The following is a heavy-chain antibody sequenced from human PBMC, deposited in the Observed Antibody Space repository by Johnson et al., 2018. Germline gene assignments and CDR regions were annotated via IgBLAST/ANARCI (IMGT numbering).Heavy chain of an antibody. V-gene: IGHV3-23*04. CDR1: GFTFSSYA. CDR2: ISGSGGST. Sequence: VQLVESGGGVVQLGRSLRLSCAASGFTFSSYAMSWVRQAPGQGLEWVSAISGSGGSTYYADSVKGRFTIPRNNSKNTLYLQRNSLRAEDTAVYYGAVDESHDAFDIWGQGTMGTVSS. CDR3: AVDESHDAFDI. J-gene: IGHJ3*02.